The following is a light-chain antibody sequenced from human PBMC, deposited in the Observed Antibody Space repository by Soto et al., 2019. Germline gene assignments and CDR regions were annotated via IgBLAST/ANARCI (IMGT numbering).Light chain of an antibody. Sequence: LKHAASGYRSAVHWLTISSNGTSSDIGGYNYVSWYQQHPGKAPKLIIHDVSKWPSGVSNRFSGSKSGNTASLTISGLQAEDEADYYCCSYTTSSTLVFGTGTKVTVL. V-gene: IGLV2-14*03. CDR2: DVS. CDR3: CSYTTSSTLV. J-gene: IGLJ1*01. CDR1: SSDIGGYNY.